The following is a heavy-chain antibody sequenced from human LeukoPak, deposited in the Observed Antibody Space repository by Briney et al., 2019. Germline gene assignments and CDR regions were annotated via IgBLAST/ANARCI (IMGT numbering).Heavy chain of an antibody. V-gene: IGHV4-30-4*01. D-gene: IGHD4-17*01. J-gene: IGHJ4*02. CDR2: IYYSGST. Sequence: SETLSLTCTVSGGSISSGDYYWSWIRQPPGKGLGWIGYIYYSGSTYYNPSLKSRVTISVDTSKNQFSLKLSSVTAADTAVYYCARVYHGDYSERAFDYWGQGTLVTVSS. CDR1: GGSISSGDYY. CDR3: ARVYHGDYSERAFDY.